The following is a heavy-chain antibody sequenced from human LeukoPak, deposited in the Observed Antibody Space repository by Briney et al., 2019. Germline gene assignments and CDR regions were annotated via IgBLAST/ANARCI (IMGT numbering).Heavy chain of an antibody. V-gene: IGHV1-69*04. D-gene: IGHD5-24*01. CDR2: IIPIFGIA. Sequence: VGSVRVSCKASGGTLSSYAMSWVGQAPGKGLEWMGRIIPIFGIANYAQKFQGRVTITADKSTSTAYMELSSLRSEDTAVYYCASSDGYNLSELDYWGQGTLVTVSS. CDR1: GGTLSSYA. CDR3: ASSDGYNLSELDY. J-gene: IGHJ4*02.